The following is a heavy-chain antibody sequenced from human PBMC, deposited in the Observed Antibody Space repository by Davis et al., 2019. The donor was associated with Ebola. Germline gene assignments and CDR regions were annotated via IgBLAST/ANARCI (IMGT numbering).Heavy chain of an antibody. Sequence: PGGSLRLSCTDSVITFSSYAMTWVRQAPGKGLEWVAVISYDGSNKYYADSVKGRFTISRDNSKNTLYLQMNSLRAEDTAVYYCAKPKYCTNGVCYLPYFDYWGQGTLVTVSS. CDR3: AKPKYCTNGVCYLPYFDY. D-gene: IGHD2-8*01. J-gene: IGHJ4*02. CDR1: VITFSSYA. V-gene: IGHV3-30*18. CDR2: ISYDGSNK.